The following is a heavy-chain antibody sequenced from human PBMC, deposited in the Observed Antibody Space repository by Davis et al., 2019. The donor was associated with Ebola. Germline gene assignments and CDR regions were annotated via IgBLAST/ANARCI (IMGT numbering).Heavy chain of an antibody. CDR3: AREGNIVVVTASYGMDV. D-gene: IGHD2-21*02. CDR2: IYYSGST. CDR1: GFTVSSNY. V-gene: IGHV4-39*02. J-gene: IGHJ6*02. Sequence: ESLKISCAASGFTVSSNYMSWIRQPPGKGLEWIGSIYYSGSTYYNPSLKSRVTISVDTSKNQFSLKLSSVTAADTAVYYCAREGNIVVVTASYGMDVWGQGTTVTVSS.